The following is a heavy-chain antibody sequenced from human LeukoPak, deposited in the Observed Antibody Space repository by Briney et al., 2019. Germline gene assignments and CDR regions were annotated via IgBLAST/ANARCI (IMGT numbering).Heavy chain of an antibody. CDR3: AKGSDSSSWYLDYFDY. J-gene: IGHJ4*02. D-gene: IGHD6-13*01. CDR1: GFTFSSYA. Sequence: GGSLRLSCAASGFTFSSYAMSWVRQAPGKGLEWVSAISGSSGSTYYADSVKGRFTISRDNSKNTLYLQMNSLRAEDTAVYYCAKGSDSSSWYLDYFDYWGQGTLVTVSS. CDR2: ISGSSGST. V-gene: IGHV3-23*01.